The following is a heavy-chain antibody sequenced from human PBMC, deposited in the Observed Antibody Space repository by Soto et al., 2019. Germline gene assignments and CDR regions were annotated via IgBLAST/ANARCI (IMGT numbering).Heavy chain of an antibody. CDR3: ARVAPPRAIRGCSQCLGY. V-gene: IGHV4-59*01. J-gene: IGHJ4*02. CDR2: IYYSGST. D-gene: IGHD2-15*01. Sequence: RRILKHTRKGLEWIGYIYYSGSTNYNPSLKSRVTISVDTSKNQFSLKLSSVTAADTAVYYCARVAPPRAIRGCSQCLGYWGQGSLVTVTS.